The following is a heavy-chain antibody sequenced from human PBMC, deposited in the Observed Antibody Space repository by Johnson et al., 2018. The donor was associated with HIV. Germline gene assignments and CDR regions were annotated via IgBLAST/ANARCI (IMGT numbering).Heavy chain of an antibody. CDR1: GFTVSSNYA. D-gene: IGHD3-3*02. V-gene: IGHV3-23*04. CDR3: ALGTHSFNI. CDR2: ISDSGGNT. J-gene: IGHJ3*02. Sequence: VQLVEYGGGLIQPGGSLRLSCAASGFTVSSNYAMSWVRQAPGKGLEWVSGISDSGGNTYYADSVKGRFTISRDNSKNTLYLQMNSLRGEDTAIYYCALGTHSFNIWGQGTMVTVSS.